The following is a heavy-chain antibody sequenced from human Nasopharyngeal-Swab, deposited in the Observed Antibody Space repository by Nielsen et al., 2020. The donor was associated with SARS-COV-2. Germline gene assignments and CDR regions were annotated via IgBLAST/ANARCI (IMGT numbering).Heavy chain of an antibody. CDR2: IWYDGSNK. J-gene: IGHJ4*02. V-gene: IGHV3-33*01. Sequence: GESLKISCAASGFTFSSYGMHWVRQAPGKGLEWVALIWYDGSNKYYADSVKGRFTISRDNSKNTLYLQMNSLRAEDTAVYYCARESGVSSTSPFDCWGRGTLVTVSS. D-gene: IGHD2-2*01. CDR1: GFTFSSYG. CDR3: ARESGVSSTSPFDC.